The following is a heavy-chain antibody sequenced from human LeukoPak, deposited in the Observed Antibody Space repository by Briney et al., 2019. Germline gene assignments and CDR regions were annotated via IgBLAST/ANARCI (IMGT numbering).Heavy chain of an antibody. CDR2: FYHSGST. CDR3: ARTGSGEFDY. V-gene: IGHV4-4*02. Sequence: SETLSLTCSVSGGSISSSNWWSWVRQPPGKGLEWIGEFYHSGSTNYNPSLESRVTISVDTSKNQFSLKLSSVTAADTAVYYCARTGSGEFDYWGQGTLVTVSS. CDR1: GGSISSSNW. D-gene: IGHD3-3*01. J-gene: IGHJ4*02.